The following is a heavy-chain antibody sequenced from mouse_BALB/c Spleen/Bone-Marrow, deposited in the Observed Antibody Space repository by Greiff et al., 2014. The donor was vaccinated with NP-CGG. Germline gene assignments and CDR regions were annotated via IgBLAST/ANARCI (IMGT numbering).Heavy chain of an antibody. Sequence: QVQLQQSGAELVRPGSSVKISCKASGYAFSSYWMNWVKQRPGQGLEWIGQIYPGDGDTNYSGKFKGKATLTADESSSTAYMQLGSLTSEDSAVYCCAFGNYDFDYWGQGTTLTVSS. CDR2: IYPGDGDT. CDR3: AFGNYDFDY. J-gene: IGHJ2*01. D-gene: IGHD2-1*01. CDR1: GYAFSSYW. V-gene: IGHV1-80*01.